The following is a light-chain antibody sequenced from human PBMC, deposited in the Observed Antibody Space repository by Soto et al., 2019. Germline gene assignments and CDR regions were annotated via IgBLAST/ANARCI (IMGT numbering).Light chain of an antibody. Sequence: HSSLTQPPSASGSPGQSVTISCTGTSSDVGKYDYVSWFQHHPGEAPKLIIYEVSKRPSGVPDRFSGSKSGSTASLTVSGLQTEDEADYYCNSDVAGCKGLGKGTKVTV. J-gene: IGLJ1*01. CDR1: SSDVGKYDY. V-gene: IGLV2-8*01. CDR3: NSDVAGCKG. CDR2: EVS.